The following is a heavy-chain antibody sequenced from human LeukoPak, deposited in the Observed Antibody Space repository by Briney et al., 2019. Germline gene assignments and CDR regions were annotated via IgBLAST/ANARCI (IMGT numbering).Heavy chain of an antibody. V-gene: IGHV3-74*01. J-gene: IGHJ4*02. Sequence: GGSLRLTCAASGFTFSSYWLHWIRQAPGRGLVWVSRIHSNGIGTSYADSVRGRFNISRDNAKNTVYLQMNSLRAEDTAVYYCARDQGPFDYWGQGTLVTVSS. CDR1: GFTFSSYW. CDR2: IHSNGIGT. CDR3: ARDQGPFDY.